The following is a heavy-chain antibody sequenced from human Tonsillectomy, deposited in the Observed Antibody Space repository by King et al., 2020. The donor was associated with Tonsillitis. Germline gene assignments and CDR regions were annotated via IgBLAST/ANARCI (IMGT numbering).Heavy chain of an antibody. Sequence: VQLVESGGGVVQPGGSLTLSCTGFTLSNIGIHWVRQAPGKGLEWVAFIKYEGSDKYYADSVRGRFSISRYNSMTTVFLQMSSLGAEDTALYYYAKDMTPMDVWGQGTTVPVSS. CDR3: AKDMTPMDV. D-gene: IGHD2-15*01. V-gene: IGHV3-30*02. CDR2: IKYEGSDK. J-gene: IGHJ6*02. CDR1: FTLSNIG.